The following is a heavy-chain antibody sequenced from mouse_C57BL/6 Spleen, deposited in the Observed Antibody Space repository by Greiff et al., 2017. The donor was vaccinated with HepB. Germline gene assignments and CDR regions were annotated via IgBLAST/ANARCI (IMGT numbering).Heavy chain of an antibody. CDR1: GFSFHTYA. CDR2: IRSKSNNYAT. D-gene: IGHD1-1*01. J-gene: IGHJ4*01. V-gene: IGHV10-1*01. CDR3: ERYYGSSPYYAMDY. Sequence: EVQLVESGGGLVQPKGSLKLSCAASGFSFHTYAMNWVRQAPGKGLEWVARIRSKSNNYATAYADSVKDRFTISRNDSESMLYLQMNNLKTEDTAMYYGERYYGSSPYYAMDYWGQGTSVTVSS.